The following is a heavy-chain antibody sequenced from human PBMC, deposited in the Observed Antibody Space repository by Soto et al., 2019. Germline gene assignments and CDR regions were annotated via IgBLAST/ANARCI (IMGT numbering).Heavy chain of an antibody. V-gene: IGHV3-74*01. Sequence: EVQLVESGGGLIQPGGSLRLSCAASGFTFSNYWIHWVRQAPGEGLVWLSRINGDGSGTYYADSVKGRFTISRDNAKNTVYVQMNSLRAEDTAVYYCARGGLRAYWIDPWGQGTLVTVSS. CDR3: ARGGLRAYWIDP. CDR2: INGDGSGT. D-gene: IGHD4-17*01. J-gene: IGHJ5*02. CDR1: GFTFSNYW.